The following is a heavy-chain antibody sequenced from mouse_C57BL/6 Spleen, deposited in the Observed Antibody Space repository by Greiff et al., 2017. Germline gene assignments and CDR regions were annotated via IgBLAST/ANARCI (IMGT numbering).Heavy chain of an antibody. V-gene: IGHV1-69*01. CDR2: IDPSDSYT. D-gene: IGHD1-1*01. CDR1: GYTFTSYW. CDR3: ARESTVVATEGYFDY. J-gene: IGHJ2*01. Sequence: QVQLKQPGAELVMPGASVKLSCKASGYTFTSYWMHWVKQRPGQGLEWIGEIDPSDSYTNYNQKFKGKSTLTVDKSSSTAYMQLSSLTSEDSAVYYCARESTVVATEGYFDYWGQGTTLTVSS.